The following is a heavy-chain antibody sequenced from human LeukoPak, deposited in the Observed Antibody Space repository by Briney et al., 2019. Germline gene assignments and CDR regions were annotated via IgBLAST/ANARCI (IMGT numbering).Heavy chain of an antibody. CDR1: GYTFTSYG. CDR2: ISAYNGNT. V-gene: IGHV1-18*04. D-gene: IGHD6-13*01. Sequence: ASVKVSCKASGYTFTSYGISWVRQAPGQALEWMGWISAYNGNTNYAQKLQGRVTMTTDTSTSTAYMELRSLRSDDTAVYHCARMIAAALPIDYWGQGTLVTVSS. J-gene: IGHJ4*02. CDR3: ARMIAAALPIDY.